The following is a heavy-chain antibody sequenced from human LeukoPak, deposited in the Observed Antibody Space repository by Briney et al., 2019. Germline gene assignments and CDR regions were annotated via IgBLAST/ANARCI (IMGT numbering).Heavy chain of an antibody. D-gene: IGHD6-6*01. V-gene: IGHV3-15*01. CDR2: IKSKTDGGTT. Sequence: GGSLRLSCAASGFTFSNAWMSWVRQVPGKGLEWVGRIKSKTDGGTTDYAAPVKGRFTISRDDSENTLYLQMNSLKTEDTAVYYCTTEIAARPNWYFDLWGRGTLVTVSS. CDR1: GFTFSNAW. J-gene: IGHJ2*01. CDR3: TTEIAARPNWYFDL.